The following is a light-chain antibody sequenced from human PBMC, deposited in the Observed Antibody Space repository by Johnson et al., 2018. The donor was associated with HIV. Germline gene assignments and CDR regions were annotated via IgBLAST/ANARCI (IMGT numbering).Light chain of an antibody. CDR3: GTWDSSLSAFYYV. V-gene: IGLV1-51*01. CDR1: SSNIGNNY. J-gene: IGLJ1*01. CDR2: DNN. Sequence: QSVLTQPPSVSAAPGQKVTISCSGSSSNIGNNYVSWYQQVPGTAPKLLIYDNNKRPSGIPDRFSGSKSGTSATLGIPGLRTRDEADYYCGTWDSSLSAFYYVFGTGTKVTVL.